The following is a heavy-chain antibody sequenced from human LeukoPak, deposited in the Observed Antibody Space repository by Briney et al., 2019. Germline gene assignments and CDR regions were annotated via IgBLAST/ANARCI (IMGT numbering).Heavy chain of an antibody. D-gene: IGHD5-18*01. CDR1: GFTFSNAW. CDR2: IKSKTDGGTT. J-gene: IGHJ4*02. Sequence: PGGSLRLSCAASGFTFSNAWMNWVRQAPGKGLEWVGRIKSKTDGGTTDYAAPVKGRFTISRDDSKNTLYLQMNSLKTEDTAVYYCTTDRFGGYSYGLRDFDYWGQGTLVTVSS. V-gene: IGHV3-15*07. CDR3: TTDRFGGYSYGLRDFDY.